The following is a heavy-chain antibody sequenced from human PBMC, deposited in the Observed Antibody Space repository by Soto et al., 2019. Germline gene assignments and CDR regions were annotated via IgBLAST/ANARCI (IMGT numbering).Heavy chain of an antibody. CDR3: ARDSILRDDFDI. Sequence: PILSNAASGFTLNDYYMSWIRQAPGKGLEWVSYISSSGSTIYYADSVKGRFTISRDNAKNSLYLQMNSLRAEDTAVYYCARDSILRDDFDIWGQGAMVTVSS. D-gene: IGHD2-2*01. V-gene: IGHV3-11*01. CDR1: GFTLNDYY. J-gene: IGHJ3*02. CDR2: ISSSGSTI.